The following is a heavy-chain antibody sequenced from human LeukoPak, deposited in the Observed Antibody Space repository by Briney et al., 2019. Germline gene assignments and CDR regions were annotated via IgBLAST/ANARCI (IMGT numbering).Heavy chain of an antibody. D-gene: IGHD3-22*01. CDR1: GVSISSYY. Sequence: NSSETLSLTCTVSGVSISSYYWSWIRQPPGKGLEWIGYIYYSGTTKYNPSLKSRVTISVDTSKNQFSLKLSSVTAADTAVYYCARLTYYYDSSGSDLWGRGTLVTVSS. CDR2: IYYSGTT. J-gene: IGHJ2*01. V-gene: IGHV4-59*08. CDR3: ARLTYYYDSSGSDL.